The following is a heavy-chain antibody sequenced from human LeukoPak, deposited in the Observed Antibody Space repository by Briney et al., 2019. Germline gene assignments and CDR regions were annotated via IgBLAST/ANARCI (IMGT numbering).Heavy chain of an antibody. V-gene: IGHV3-23*01. Sequence: GGSLRLSCAASGFTFSNYVMSWVRQAPGKGLEWVSGISGSGDSTYYADSVKGRFTISRDNSKNALYLQMNSLRVEDTAAYYCAKVRAPSGWFNSDYWGQGTLVTVCS. J-gene: IGHJ4*02. CDR1: GFTFSNYV. CDR3: AKVRAPSGWFNSDY. D-gene: IGHD6-19*01. CDR2: ISGSGDST.